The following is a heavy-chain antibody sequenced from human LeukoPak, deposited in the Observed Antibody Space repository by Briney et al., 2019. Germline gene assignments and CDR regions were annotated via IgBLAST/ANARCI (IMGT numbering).Heavy chain of an antibody. CDR3: ARSIYSSGYSDAFDI. CDR2: IYYSGST. Sequence: PSETLSLTCTASGGSISSYYWSWIRQPPGKGLEWIGYIYYSGSTNYNPSLKSRVTISVDTSKNQFSLKLSSVTAADTAVYYCARSIYSSGYSDAFDIWGQGTMVTVSS. CDR1: GGSISSYY. J-gene: IGHJ3*02. D-gene: IGHD3-22*01. V-gene: IGHV4-59*08.